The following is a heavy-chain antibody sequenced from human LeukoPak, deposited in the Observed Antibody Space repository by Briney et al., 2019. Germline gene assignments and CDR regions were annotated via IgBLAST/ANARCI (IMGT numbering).Heavy chain of an antibody. V-gene: IGHV4-39*01. Sequence: SETLSLTCTVSGGSISSYYWGWIRQPPGKGLEWIGSIYYSGSTYYNPSLKSRVTISVDTSKNQFSLKLSSVTAADTAVYYCASTSGEQLASYYFDYWGQGTLVTVSS. CDR2: IYYSGST. D-gene: IGHD6-6*01. CDR3: ASTSGEQLASYYFDY. CDR1: GGSISSYY. J-gene: IGHJ4*02.